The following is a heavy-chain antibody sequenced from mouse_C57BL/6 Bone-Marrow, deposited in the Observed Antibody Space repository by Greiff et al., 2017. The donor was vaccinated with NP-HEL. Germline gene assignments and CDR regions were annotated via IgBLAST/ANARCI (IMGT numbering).Heavy chain of an antibody. J-gene: IGHJ1*03. Sequence: QLKESGPSLVRPSQTLSLTCTVTGFSINSVCYWICIRQFPGNTLEYIGYTFFSGFTYYNPSLDSRTYITRYTSKNQFLLKLRYGTTEDAAADYGAVGPRGSSLYWYFDGWGTGTTVTVAT. V-gene: IGHV3-3*01. CDR3: AVGPRGSSLYWYFDG. CDR1: GFSINSVCY. CDR2: TFFSGFT. D-gene: IGHD1-1*01.